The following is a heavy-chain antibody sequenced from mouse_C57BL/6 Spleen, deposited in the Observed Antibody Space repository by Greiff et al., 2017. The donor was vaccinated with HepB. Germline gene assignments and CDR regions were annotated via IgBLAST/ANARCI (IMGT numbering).Heavy chain of an antibody. CDR1: GYTFTDYE. V-gene: IGHV1-15*01. D-gene: IGHD3-3*01. CDR3: TREGQGNY. Sequence: LQESGAELVRPGASVTLSCKASGYTFTDYEMHWVKQTPVHGLEWIGAIDPETGGTAYNQKFKGKAILTADKSSSTAYMELRSLTSEDSAVYYCTREGQGNYWGQGTTLTVSS. J-gene: IGHJ2*01. CDR2: IDPETGGT.